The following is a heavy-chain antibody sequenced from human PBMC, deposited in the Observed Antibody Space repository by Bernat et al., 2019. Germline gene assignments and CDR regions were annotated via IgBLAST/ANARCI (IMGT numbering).Heavy chain of an antibody. V-gene: IGHV3-11*01. CDR1: GFTFSDYY. J-gene: IGHJ4*02. Sequence: QVQLVESGGGLVKPGGSLRLSCAASGFTFSDYYMSWIRQAPGKGLEWVSYISSGRGSIYYADSVKGRFTISRDNAKNSLYLQMNSLRADDTAVYYCARCSGGSCYLGQVDYWGQGTLVTVSS. CDR2: ISSGRGSI. D-gene: IGHD2-15*01. CDR3: ARCSGGSCYLGQVDY.